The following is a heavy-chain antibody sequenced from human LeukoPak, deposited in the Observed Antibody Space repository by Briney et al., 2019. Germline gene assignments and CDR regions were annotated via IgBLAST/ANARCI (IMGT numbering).Heavy chain of an antibody. D-gene: IGHD3-10*01. CDR1: GFIFSNAW. CDR3: LTLILLRGVGGGF. Sequence: SGGSLRLSCAASGFIFSNAWMIWVRQAPGKGLEWVGRIKSSDDGGTINYAAPVKGRFAISRDDSQDTLSLQMNSLRTEDTAVYYCLTLILLRGVGGGFWGQGSLVTVSS. V-gene: IGHV3-15*01. J-gene: IGHJ4*02. CDR2: IKSSDDGGTI.